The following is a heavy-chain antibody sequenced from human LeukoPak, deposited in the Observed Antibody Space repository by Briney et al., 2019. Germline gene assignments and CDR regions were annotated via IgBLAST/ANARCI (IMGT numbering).Heavy chain of an antibody. D-gene: IGHD3-22*01. CDR1: GFTFSSYA. CDR2: TSGSGDGT. CDR3: AKLRDFFDSSGQFDY. Sequence: GGSLRLSCAASGFTFSSYAMSWVRQAPGKGLEWVSATSGSGDGTFYADSVKGRFTILSDNSKNTLYLQMNSLRAEDSPIYSCAKLRDFFDSSGQFDYWGQGTLVTVSS. V-gene: IGHV3-23*01. J-gene: IGHJ4*02.